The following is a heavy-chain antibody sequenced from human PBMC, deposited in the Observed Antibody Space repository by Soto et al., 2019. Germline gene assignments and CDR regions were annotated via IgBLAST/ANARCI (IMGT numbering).Heavy chain of an antibody. Sequence: GESLKISCKGSGYSFTSYWIGWVRQMPGKGLEWMRIIYPGDSDTRYSPSFQGQVTISADKSISTAYLQWSSLKASDTAMYYCARHGITIFGVVIIPHGMDVWGQGTTVTVSS. CDR2: IYPGDSDT. CDR3: ARHGITIFGVVIIPHGMDV. CDR1: GYSFTSYW. J-gene: IGHJ6*02. D-gene: IGHD3-3*01. V-gene: IGHV5-51*01.